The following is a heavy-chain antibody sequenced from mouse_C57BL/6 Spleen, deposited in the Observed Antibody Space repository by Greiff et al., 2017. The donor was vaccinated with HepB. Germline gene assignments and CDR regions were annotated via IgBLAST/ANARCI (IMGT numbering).Heavy chain of an antibody. CDR2: IYPGSGNT. V-gene: IGHV1-76*01. CDR1: GYTFTDYY. J-gene: IGHJ4*01. Sequence: VQLQQSGAELVRPGASVKLSCKASGYTFTDYYINWVKQRPGQGLEWIARIYPGSGNTYYNEKFKGKATLTAEKSSSTAYMQLSSLTSEDSAVYFCARGYYDYYYYAMDYWGQGTSVTVSS. D-gene: IGHD2-4*01. CDR3: ARGYYDYYYYAMDY.